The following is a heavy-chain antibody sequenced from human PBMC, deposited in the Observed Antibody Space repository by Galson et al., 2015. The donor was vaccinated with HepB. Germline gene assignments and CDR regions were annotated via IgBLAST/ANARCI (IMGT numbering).Heavy chain of an antibody. CDR3: ARSRITMVRGVKEGGMDV. Sequence: SVKVSCKASGYTFTSYYMHWVRQAPGQGLEWMGIINPSGGSTSYAQKFQGRVTMTRDTSTSTVYMELSSLRSEDTAVYYCARSRITMVRGVKEGGMDVWGQGTTVTVSS. D-gene: IGHD3-10*01. CDR2: INPSGGST. CDR1: GYTFTSYY. J-gene: IGHJ6*02. V-gene: IGHV1-46*01.